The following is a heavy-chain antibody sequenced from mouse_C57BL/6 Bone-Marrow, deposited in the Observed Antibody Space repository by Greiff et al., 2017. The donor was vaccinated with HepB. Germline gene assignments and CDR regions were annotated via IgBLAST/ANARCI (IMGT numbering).Heavy chain of an antibody. D-gene: IGHD1-1*01. V-gene: IGHV5-9-1*02. CDR1: GFTFSSYA. CDR2: ISSGGDYI. J-gene: IGHJ2*01. CDR3: TREDITTALDY. Sequence: EVKLMESGEGLVKPGGSLKLSCAASGFTFSSYAMSWVRQTPEKRLEWVAYISSGGDYIYYADTVKGRFTISRDNARNTLYLQMSSLKSEDTAMYYCTREDITTALDYWGQGTTLTVSS.